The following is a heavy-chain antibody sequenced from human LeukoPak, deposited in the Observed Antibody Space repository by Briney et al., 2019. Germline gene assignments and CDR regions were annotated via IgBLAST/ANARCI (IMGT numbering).Heavy chain of an antibody. CDR2: ISAYNGNT. J-gene: IGHJ4*02. Sequence: ASVKVSCKASGYTFTSYGISWVRQAPGQGLEWMGWISAYNGNTNYAPKLQGRVTMTTDTSTSTAYMELRSLRSDDTAVYYCARASRDYYDSSGYLYWGQGTLVTVSS. CDR3: ARASRDYYDSSGYLY. D-gene: IGHD3-22*01. CDR1: GYTFTSYG. V-gene: IGHV1-18*01.